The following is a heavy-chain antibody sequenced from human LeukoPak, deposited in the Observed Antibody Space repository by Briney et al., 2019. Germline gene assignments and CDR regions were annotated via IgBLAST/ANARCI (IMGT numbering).Heavy chain of an antibody. V-gene: IGHV3-30*14. CDR3: ARDGGIACVDFDH. J-gene: IGHJ4*02. CDR1: GFTFSSYA. Sequence: PGGSLRLSCAAYGFTFSSYAMHWVRQAPGKGLEWLSVISVDESKKFYADFVKGRFTISRDNSKNTVYLQVNSLRAEDTAVYYCARDGGIACVDFDHWGQGTLVTVSS. CDR2: ISVDESKK. D-gene: IGHD3-16*01.